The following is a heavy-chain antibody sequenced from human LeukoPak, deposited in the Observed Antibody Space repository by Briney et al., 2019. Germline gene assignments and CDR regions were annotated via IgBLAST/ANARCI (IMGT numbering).Heavy chain of an antibody. D-gene: IGHD3-16*01. Sequence: GASVKVSCKASGGTFSSYAISWVRQAPGQGLEWMGGIIPIFGTANYAQKFQGRVTITADESTSTAYMELSSLRPEDTAVYYCARLTDDYVWGSDYWGQGTLVTISS. CDR1: GGTFSSYA. CDR2: IIPIFGTA. J-gene: IGHJ4*02. CDR3: ARLTDDYVWGSDY. V-gene: IGHV1-69*13.